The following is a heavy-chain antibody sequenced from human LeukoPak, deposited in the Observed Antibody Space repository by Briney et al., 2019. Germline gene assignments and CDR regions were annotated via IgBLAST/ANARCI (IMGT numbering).Heavy chain of an antibody. D-gene: IGHD3-16*01. V-gene: IGHV3-74*03. Sequence: GGSLRLSCAASGFTFSSYEMNWVRQAPGKGLVWVSRINGDGSTTEYADSVKGRFTISRDNAKNTLYLQMNSLRAEDTAVYYCSRGFWGWEVDYWGQGTLVTVSS. CDR1: GFTFSSYE. CDR2: INGDGSTT. CDR3: SRGFWGWEVDY. J-gene: IGHJ4*02.